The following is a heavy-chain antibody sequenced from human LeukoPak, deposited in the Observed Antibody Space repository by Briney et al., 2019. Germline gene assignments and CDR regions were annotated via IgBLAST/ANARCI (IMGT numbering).Heavy chain of an antibody. J-gene: IGHJ6*02. V-gene: IGHV3-33*01. CDR2: IWYDGSNK. Sequence: PGGSLRLSCAASGFTFSSYGMHWVHQAPGKGLEWVAVIWYDGSNKYYADSVKGRFTISRDNSKNTLYLQMNSLRAEDTAVYYCARSQYYDILTGFYYYGMDVWGQGTTVTVSS. CDR1: GFTFSSYG. CDR3: ARSQYYDILTGFYYYGMDV. D-gene: IGHD3-9*01.